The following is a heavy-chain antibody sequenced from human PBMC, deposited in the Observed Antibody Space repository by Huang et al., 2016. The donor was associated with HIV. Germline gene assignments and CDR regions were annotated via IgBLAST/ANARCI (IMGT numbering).Heavy chain of an antibody. CDR3: ARVRCSSTSCYGMDV. CDR1: GYTFTSYY. V-gene: IGHV1-46*01. J-gene: IGHJ6*02. D-gene: IGHD2-2*01. CDR2: INPSGGST. Sequence: VQLVQSGAEVKKPGASVKVSCKASGYTFTSYYMHWVRQAPGQGLEWMGIINPSGGSTSYAQKFQGRVTMTRDTSTSTVYMELSSLRSEDTAVYYCARVRCSSTSCYGMDVWGQGTTVAVSS.